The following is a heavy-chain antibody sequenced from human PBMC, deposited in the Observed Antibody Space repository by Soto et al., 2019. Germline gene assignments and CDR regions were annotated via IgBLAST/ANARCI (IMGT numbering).Heavy chain of an antibody. CDR3: ARETPLRLVAY. J-gene: IGHJ4*02. V-gene: IGHV4-31*03. Sequence: QVQLQESGPGLVKPSQTLSLTCTVSGGSISSGGYYWSWIRQHPGKGLEWIGYIYYSGSTYYNPSRKSXXTXSXVTSKSQFSLKLSSVTAADTAVYYCARETPLRLVAYWGQGTLVTVSS. D-gene: IGHD3-16*01. CDR1: GGSISSGGYY. CDR2: IYYSGST.